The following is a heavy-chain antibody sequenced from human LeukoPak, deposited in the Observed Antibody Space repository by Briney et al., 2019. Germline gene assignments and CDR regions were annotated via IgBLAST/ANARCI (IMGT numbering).Heavy chain of an antibody. J-gene: IGHJ4*02. D-gene: IGHD4-17*01. CDR2: IYHSGST. Sequence: PSETLSLTCAVSGGSISSGGYSWSWIRQPPGKGLEWFGYIYHSGSTYYNPSLKSRVTISVDRSKNQFSLKLSSVTAADTAVYYCARASMTTVTLTFDYWGQGTLVTVSS. V-gene: IGHV4-30-2*01. CDR3: ARASMTTVTLTFDY. CDR1: GGSISSGGYS.